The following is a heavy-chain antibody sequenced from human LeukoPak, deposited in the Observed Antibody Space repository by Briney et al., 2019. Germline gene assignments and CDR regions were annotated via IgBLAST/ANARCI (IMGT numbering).Heavy chain of an antibody. CDR1: GGSFSGNY. Sequence: SETLSLTCAVYGGSFSGNYWSWIRQPPGKGLEWIGEINHSGSTYYNPSLKSRVTISVDTSKNQFSLKLSSVTAADTAVYYCARDRRDYYDSSGYYTYYYDYWGQGTLVTVSS. J-gene: IGHJ4*02. CDR3: ARDRRDYYDSSGYYTYYYDY. D-gene: IGHD3-22*01. CDR2: INHSGST. V-gene: IGHV4-34*01.